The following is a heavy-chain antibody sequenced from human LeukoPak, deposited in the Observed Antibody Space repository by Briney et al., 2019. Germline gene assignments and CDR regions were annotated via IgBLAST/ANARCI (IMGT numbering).Heavy chain of an antibody. Sequence: PSETLSLTCTVSGGSISSYYWSWIRQPQGKGLEWIGYIYYSGSTNYNPSLKSRVTISVDTSKNQFSLKLSSVTAADTAVYYCARRVEYSSGWYYFDYWGQGTLVTVSS. CDR2: IYYSGST. J-gene: IGHJ4*02. D-gene: IGHD6-19*01. CDR3: ARRVEYSSGWYYFDY. V-gene: IGHV4-59*08. CDR1: GGSISSYY.